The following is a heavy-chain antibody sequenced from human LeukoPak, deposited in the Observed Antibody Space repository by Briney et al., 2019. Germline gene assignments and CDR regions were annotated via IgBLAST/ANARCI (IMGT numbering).Heavy chain of an antibody. J-gene: IGHJ6*02. Sequence: GGSLRLSCAASGFTFDDYAMHWVRQAPGKGLEWVSGISWSSGSIGYADSVKGRFTISRDNAKNSLYLQMNSLRAEDTALYYCAKDIRDGYAKGVYGMDVWGQGTTVTVSS. CDR2: ISWSSGSI. CDR1: GFTFDDYA. V-gene: IGHV3-9*01. D-gene: IGHD5-24*01. CDR3: AKDIRDGYAKGVYGMDV.